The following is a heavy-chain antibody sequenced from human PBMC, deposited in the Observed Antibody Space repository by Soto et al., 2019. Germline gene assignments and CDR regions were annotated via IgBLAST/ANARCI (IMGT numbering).Heavy chain of an antibody. V-gene: IGHV4-31*03. CDR2: IYYSGST. D-gene: IGHD3-9*01. J-gene: IGHJ3*02. Sequence: PSETLSLTCTVSGGSISSGGYYWSWIRQHPGKGLEWIGYIYYSGSTYYNPSLKSRVTISVDTSKNQFSLKLSSVTAADTAVYYCARDHGGRLRYFDWTRDGDAFDIWGQGTMVTVSS. CDR3: ARDHGGRLRYFDWTRDGDAFDI. CDR1: GGSISSGGYY.